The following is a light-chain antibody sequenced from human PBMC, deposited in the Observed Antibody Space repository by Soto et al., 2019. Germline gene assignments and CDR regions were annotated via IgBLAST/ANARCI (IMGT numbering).Light chain of an antibody. J-gene: IGKJ2*01. CDR3: QLYGSSPPRYT. CDR2: AAS. Sequence: EIVLTQSPGTLYLSPGERATLSCRASQSVSSNYLAWYQQKRGQAPRLLIYAASARATGIPDRFSGSGSGTDFTLTISRLEPEDFAVYFSQLYGSSPPRYTFGQGTKLEIK. CDR1: QSVSSNY. V-gene: IGKV3-20*01.